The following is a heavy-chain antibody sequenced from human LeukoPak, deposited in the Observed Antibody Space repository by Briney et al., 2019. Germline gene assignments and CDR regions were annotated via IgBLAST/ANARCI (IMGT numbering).Heavy chain of an antibody. V-gene: IGHV4-59*01. CDR3: ARARFGDSRTCYFDY. CDR1: GGSISSFY. CDR2: IYYSGST. J-gene: IGHJ4*02. Sequence: SETLSLTCTVSGGSISSFYWSWIRQPPGKGLECSGYIYYSGSTNYYPSLKSRVTISVDTSKNQFSLQLTSVTAADTAVYYCARARFGDSRTCYFDYWGQGTLVTASS. D-gene: IGHD3-10*01.